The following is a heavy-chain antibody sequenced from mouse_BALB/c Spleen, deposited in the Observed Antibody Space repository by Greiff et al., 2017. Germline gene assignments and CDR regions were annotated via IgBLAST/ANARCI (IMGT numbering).Heavy chain of an antibody. D-gene: IGHD2-10*02. V-gene: IGHV14-3*02. Sequence: VQLQQSGAELVKPGASVKLSCTASGFNIKDTYMHWVKQRPEQGLEWIGRIDPANGNTKYDTKFQGKATITADTSSNTAYLQLSSLTSEDTAVYYCAIFGYVNFRPGFAYWGQGTLVTVSA. J-gene: IGHJ3*01. CDR1: GFNIKDTY. CDR3: AIFGYVNFRPGFAY. CDR2: IDPANGNT.